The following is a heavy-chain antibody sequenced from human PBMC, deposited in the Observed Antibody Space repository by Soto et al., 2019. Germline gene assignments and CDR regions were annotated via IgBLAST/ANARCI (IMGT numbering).Heavy chain of an antibody. J-gene: IGHJ5*02. D-gene: IGHD3-3*01. V-gene: IGHV1-69*01. CDR3: ARDHRFWESDSFSDWLDP. CDR1: GGTFNKYV. Sequence: QVQLVQSGAVVKKPGSSVKVSCKASGGTFNKYVFSWVRQGPGQGLEWMGGIIPPFDAANYPQKFQGRVTITADESTSTVYMDLSGLRSDDTAVYYCARDHRFWESDSFSDWLDPWGQGTLVTVSS. CDR2: IIPPFDAA.